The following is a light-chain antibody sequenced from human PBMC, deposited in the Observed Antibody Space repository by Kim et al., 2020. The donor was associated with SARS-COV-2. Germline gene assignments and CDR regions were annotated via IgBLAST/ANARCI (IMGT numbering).Light chain of an antibody. CDR3: SAWDISLSAWV. CDR2: RDN. J-gene: IGLJ3*02. Sequence: RQPATLTCTGHTNNVGNRGAAWLQHCQGHPPKFLSYRDNSRPSGISQRFSASRSGTTASLTITGVQPEDEADYYSSAWDISLSAWVLSGGTQLTVL. CDR1: TNNVGNRG. V-gene: IGLV10-54*04.